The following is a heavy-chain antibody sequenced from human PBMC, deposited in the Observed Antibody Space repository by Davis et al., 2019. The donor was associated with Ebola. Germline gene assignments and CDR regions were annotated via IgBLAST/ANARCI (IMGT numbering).Heavy chain of an antibody. J-gene: IGHJ6*02. V-gene: IGHV3-30-3*01. D-gene: IGHD6-13*01. CDR2: ISYDGSNK. CDR3: ARELGSSSSWYSYYYGMDV. Sequence: PGGSLRLSCAASGFTFSSYAMHWVRQAPGKGLEWVAVISYDGSNKYYADSVKGRFTISRDNSKNTLYLQMNSLRAEDTAVYYCARELGSSSSWYSYYYGMDVWGQGTTVTVSS. CDR1: GFTFSSYA.